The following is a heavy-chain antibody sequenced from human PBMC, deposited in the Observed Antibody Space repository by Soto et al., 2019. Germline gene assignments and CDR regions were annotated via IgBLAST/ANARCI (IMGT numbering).Heavy chain of an antibody. V-gene: IGHV3-30-3*01. CDR1: GFTFSSYA. Sequence: GGSLRLSCAASGFTFSSYAMHWVRQAPGKGLEWVAVISYDGSNKYYADSVKGRFTISRDNSKNTPYLQMNSLRAEDTAVYYCARDHPLEETIFGVEMSSYGMDVWGQGTTVTVSS. D-gene: IGHD3-3*01. J-gene: IGHJ6*02. CDR2: ISYDGSNK. CDR3: ARDHPLEETIFGVEMSSYGMDV.